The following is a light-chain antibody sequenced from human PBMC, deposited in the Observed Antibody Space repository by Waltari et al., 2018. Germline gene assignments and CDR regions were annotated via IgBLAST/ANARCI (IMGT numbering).Light chain of an antibody. CDR3: TSYAGSDKLL. J-gene: IGLJ3*02. V-gene: IGLV2-8*01. CDR2: EVT. CDR1: SSDVGTYNF. Sequence: QSALTQHPSASGSPGQSVTISCTGSSSDVGTYNFVPWYQQHPGNAPKLMIYEVTKRPSGVPDRFSGSKSGNTASLSVSGLQAEDEADYYCTSYAGSDKLLFGGGTKLTVL.